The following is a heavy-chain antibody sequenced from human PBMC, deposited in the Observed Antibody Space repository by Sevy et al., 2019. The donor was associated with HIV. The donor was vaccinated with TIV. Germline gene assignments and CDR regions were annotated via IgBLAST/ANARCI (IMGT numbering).Heavy chain of an antibody. Sequence: GESLKISCAASGFTFSSYGMHWVRQAPGKGLEWVAVISYDGSNKYDADSVKGRFTISRDNSKKTLDLQMNSLRAEDTAVYYCAKENSPLRFLEWSPINYYYYGMDVWGQGTTVTVSS. CDR2: ISYDGSNK. V-gene: IGHV3-30*18. CDR1: GFTFSSYG. D-gene: IGHD3-3*01. CDR3: AKENSPLRFLEWSPINYYYYGMDV. J-gene: IGHJ6*02.